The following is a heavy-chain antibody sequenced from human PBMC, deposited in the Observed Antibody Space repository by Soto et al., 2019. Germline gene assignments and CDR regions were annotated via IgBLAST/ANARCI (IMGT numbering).Heavy chain of an antibody. CDR3: AREARFLEWLFFRPGYGMDV. CDR1: GGSISSGDYY. CDR2: IYYSGST. Sequence: SETLSLTCTVSGGSISSGDYYWRWIRQPPGKGLEWIGYIYYSGSTYYNPSLKSRVTISVDTSKNQFSLKLSAVTAADTAVYYCAREARFLEWLFFRPGYGMDVWGQGTTVTVSS. J-gene: IGHJ6*02. D-gene: IGHD3-3*01. V-gene: IGHV4-30-4*01.